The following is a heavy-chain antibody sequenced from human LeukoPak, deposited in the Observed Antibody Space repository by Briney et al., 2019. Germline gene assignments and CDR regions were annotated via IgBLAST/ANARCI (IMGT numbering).Heavy chain of an antibody. D-gene: IGHD5-24*01. V-gene: IGHV4-59*01. CDR3: ARVRDGLNYGPFDY. J-gene: IGHJ4*02. CDR1: GGSISPYY. CDR2: VYYSGSS. Sequence: PSETLSLTCTVSGGSISPYYWGWIRLAPGKGLEWIGSVYYSGSSDYNPSLKSRVTISVDTSKNQFSLTLSSVTAADTAVYYCARVRDGLNYGPFDYWGQGTLVTVSS.